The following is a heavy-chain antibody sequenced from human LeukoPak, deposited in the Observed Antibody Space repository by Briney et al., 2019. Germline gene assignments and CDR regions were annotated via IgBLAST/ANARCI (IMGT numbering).Heavy chain of an antibody. CDR1: GFTLSNYG. CDR3: AKDLGHCSRTRCYDYFDY. CDR2: ISGSGDST. J-gene: IGHJ4*02. Sequence: GGSLRLSCAVSGFTLSNYGMSWVRQAPGKWLEWVSAISGSGDSTYYADSVKGRFNLFRDNSKNTLYLHMKRLRAEDTAVYYCAKDLGHCSRTRCYDYFDYWGQGTQVTVSS. D-gene: IGHD2-2*01. V-gene: IGHV3-23*01.